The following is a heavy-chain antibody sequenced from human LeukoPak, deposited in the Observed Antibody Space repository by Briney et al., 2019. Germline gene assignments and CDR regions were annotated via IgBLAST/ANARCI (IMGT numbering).Heavy chain of an antibody. CDR3: AGAYSGSYYSLDFDY. Sequence: SETLSLTCTVSGGSISSYYWSWIRQPPGKGLEWIGYIYYSGSTNYKPSLKSRVTISVDTSKNQFSLKLSSVTAADTAVYYCAGAYSGSYYSLDFDYWGQGTLVTVSS. J-gene: IGHJ4*02. CDR1: GGSISSYY. D-gene: IGHD1-26*01. CDR2: IYYSGST. V-gene: IGHV4-59*08.